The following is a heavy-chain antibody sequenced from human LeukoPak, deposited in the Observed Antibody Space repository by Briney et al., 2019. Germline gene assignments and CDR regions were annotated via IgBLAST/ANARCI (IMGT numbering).Heavy chain of an antibody. V-gene: IGHV4-59*01. D-gene: IGHD5-24*01. Sequence: SENLSLTCTVSGGSISSYYWSWIRQPPGKGLEWIGYIYYSGSTNYNPSLKSRVTISVDTSKNQFSLKLSSVTAADTAVYYRARGGMATFYWGQGTLVTVSS. CDR1: GGSISSYY. CDR3: ARGGMATFY. J-gene: IGHJ4*02. CDR2: IYYSGST.